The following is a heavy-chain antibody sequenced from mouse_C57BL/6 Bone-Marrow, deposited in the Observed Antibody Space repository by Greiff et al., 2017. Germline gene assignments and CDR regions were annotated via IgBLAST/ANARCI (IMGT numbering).Heavy chain of an antibody. CDR3: TAHYYGSRYGYFDV. V-gene: IGHV6-3*01. CDR1: GFTFSNYW. CDR2: IRLKSDNSTS. Sequence: EVKLVESGGGLVQPGGSMKLSCVATGFTFSNYWMNWVLQSPEKGLEWVAQIRLKSDNSTSPSAESVKGRFTISSDASKSSVYLKMNYLMAEDTGIYYCTAHYYGSRYGYFDVWGTGTTVTVSS. D-gene: IGHD1-1*01. J-gene: IGHJ1*03.